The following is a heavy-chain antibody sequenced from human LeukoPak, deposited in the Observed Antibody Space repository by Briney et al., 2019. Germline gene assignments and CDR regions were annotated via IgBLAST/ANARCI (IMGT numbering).Heavy chain of an antibody. D-gene: IGHD3-16*02. CDR3: ARASDRDWGSYRWDAFDI. V-gene: IGHV3-21*01. Sequence: NTGGSLRLSCAASTFTFSSYTMNWVRQAPGTGLEWVSSISSSGSYIYYADSLKGRFTVSRDNARKSLYLQMNSLRAEDTAVYYCARASDRDWGSYRWDAFDIWGQGTMVTVSS. CDR2: ISSSGSYI. CDR1: TFTFSSYT. J-gene: IGHJ3*02.